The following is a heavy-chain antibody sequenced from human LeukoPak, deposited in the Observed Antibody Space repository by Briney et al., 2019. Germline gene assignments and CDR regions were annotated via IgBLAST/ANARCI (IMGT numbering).Heavy chain of an antibody. CDR1: GGSISSSNW. D-gene: IGHD3-22*01. V-gene: IGHV4-4*02. J-gene: IGHJ3*02. CDR2: IYHSGST. CDR3: AREVPCYYDSSGYAFDI. Sequence: PSETLSLTCAVSGGSISSSNWWSWVRQPPGKGLEWIGEIYHSGSTNYNPSLMSRVTISVDKSKNQFSLKLSSVTAADTAVYYCAREVPCYYDSSGYAFDIWGQGTMVTVSS.